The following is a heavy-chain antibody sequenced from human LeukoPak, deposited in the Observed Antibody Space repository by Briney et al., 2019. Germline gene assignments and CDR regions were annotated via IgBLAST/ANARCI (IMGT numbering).Heavy chain of an antibody. Sequence: GGTLRLSCVASGFTFTSYGMNWVRQAPGKGLEWVSTISGSGGTTYYADSVKGRFTISRDNSKNTLYLQINSLRAEDTAVYYCAKDHLPGIVVADRDYWGLGTLVTVSS. J-gene: IGHJ4*02. CDR1: GFTFTSYG. V-gene: IGHV3-23*01. CDR3: AKDHLPGIVVADRDY. D-gene: IGHD6-19*01. CDR2: ISGSGGTT.